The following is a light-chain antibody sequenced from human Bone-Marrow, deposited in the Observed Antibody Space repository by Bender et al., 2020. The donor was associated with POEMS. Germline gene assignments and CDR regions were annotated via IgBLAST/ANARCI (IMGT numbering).Light chain of an antibody. CDR3: CSYAGSYSYV. CDR2: EVT. J-gene: IGLJ1*01. CDR1: SSDVGTYNL. Sequence: QSALTQPASVSGSPGQSITISCTGSSSDVGTYNLVSWYQQHPGKAPELLISEVTQRPSGVSDRFSGSTSANTASLTISGLQAEDEADYYCCSYAGSYSYVFGTGTTVTVL. V-gene: IGLV2-23*02.